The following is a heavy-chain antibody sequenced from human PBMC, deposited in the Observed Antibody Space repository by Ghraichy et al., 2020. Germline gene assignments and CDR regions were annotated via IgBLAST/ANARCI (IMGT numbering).Heavy chain of an antibody. CDR1: GFTFSSYG. J-gene: IGHJ4*02. V-gene: IGHV3-30*18. Sequence: GESLNISCAASGFTFSSYGMHWVRQAPGKGLEWVAVISYDGSNKYYADSVKGRFTISRDNSKNTLYLQMNSLRAEDTAVYYCAKGFGAALFDYWGQGTLVTVSS. D-gene: IGHD3-10*01. CDR2: ISYDGSNK. CDR3: AKGFGAALFDY.